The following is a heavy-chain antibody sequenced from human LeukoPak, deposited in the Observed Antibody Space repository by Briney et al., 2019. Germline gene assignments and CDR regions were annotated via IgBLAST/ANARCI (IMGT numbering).Heavy chain of an antibody. J-gene: IGHJ6*03. CDR1: GGSISSSSYY. CDR3: ARDFTARGYYYYMDV. D-gene: IGHD2-21*02. V-gene: IGHV4-39*07. Sequence: SETLSLTCTVSGGSISSSSYYWGWIRQPPGKGLEWIGSIYYSGSTYYNPSLKSRVTISVDTSKNQFSLKLSSVTAADTAVYYCARDFTARGYYYYMDVWGKGTTVTVSS. CDR2: IYYSGST.